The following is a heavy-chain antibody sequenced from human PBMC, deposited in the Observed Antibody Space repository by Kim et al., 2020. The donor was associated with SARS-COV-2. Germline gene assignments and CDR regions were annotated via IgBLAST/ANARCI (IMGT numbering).Heavy chain of an antibody. Sequence: GGSLRLSCAASGFTVSSNYMSWVRQAPGKGLEWVSVIYSGGSTYYADSVKGRFTISRDNSKNTLYLQMNSLRAEDTAVYYCASPDSSGSNYEDDAFDIWGQGTMVTVSS. CDR3: ASPDSSGSNYEDDAFDI. J-gene: IGHJ3*02. CDR1: GFTVSSNY. D-gene: IGHD3-22*01. V-gene: IGHV3-53*01. CDR2: IYSGGST.